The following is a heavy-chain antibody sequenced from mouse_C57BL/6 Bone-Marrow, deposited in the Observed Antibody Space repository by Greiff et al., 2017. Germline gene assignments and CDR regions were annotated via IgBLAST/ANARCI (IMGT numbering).Heavy chain of an antibody. CDR1: GYAFSSSW. Sequence: QVQLQQSGPELVKPGASVKISCKASGYAFSSSWMNWVKQRPGKGLEWIGRIYPGDGDTNYNGKFKGKATLTADKSTSTAYMQLSSLTSEDSAVYFCARGDYVWFAYWGQGTLVTVSA. CDR2: IYPGDGDT. V-gene: IGHV1-82*01. CDR3: ARGDYVWFAY. J-gene: IGHJ3*01. D-gene: IGHD2-4*01.